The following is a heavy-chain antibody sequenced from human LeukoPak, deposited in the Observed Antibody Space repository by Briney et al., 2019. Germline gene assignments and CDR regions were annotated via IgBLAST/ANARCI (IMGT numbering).Heavy chain of an antibody. J-gene: IGHJ4*02. D-gene: IGHD4-17*01. CDR3: ARGGAYGAYFDY. V-gene: IGHV3-74*01. CDR2: ITSDGSST. Sequence: PGGSLRLSCAASGFTFSSYWMHWVRQPPGKGLVWVSRITSDGSSTRHADAVKGRFTISRDNAKNTLYLQMNSLRTEDTAVYFCARGGAYGAYFDYWGQGTLVTVSS. CDR1: GFTFSSYW.